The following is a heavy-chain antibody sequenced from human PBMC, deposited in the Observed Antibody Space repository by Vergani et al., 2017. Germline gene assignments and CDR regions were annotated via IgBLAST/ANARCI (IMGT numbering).Heavy chain of an antibody. V-gene: IGHV4-59*01. CDR3: ASYSSGQAYYFDY. CDR1: GGSISSYY. D-gene: IGHD6-19*01. CDR2: IYYSGST. Sequence: QVQLQESGPGLVKPSETLSITCTVSGGSISSYYWSWIRPPPGEGLEWIGYIYYSGSTNYNPSLKSRVTISVDTSKNQFSLKLSSVTAADKAVYYCASYSSGQAYYFDYWGQGTLVTVSS. J-gene: IGHJ4*02.